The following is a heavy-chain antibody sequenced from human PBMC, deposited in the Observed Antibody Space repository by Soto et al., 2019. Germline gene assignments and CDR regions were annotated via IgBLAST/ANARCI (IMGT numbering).Heavy chain of an antibody. Sequence: GGPLRLCCAASVFPFSNAWMNWVRQAPGKGLGGVGRIKSKTDGGTTDYAAPVKGRFTISRDDSKNTLYLQMNSLKTEDTAVYYCTTDLGRGYDIYYFDNWGQGTLVTVSS. CDR2: IKSKTDGGTT. CDR1: VFPFSNAW. V-gene: IGHV3-15*07. D-gene: IGHD5-12*01. J-gene: IGHJ4*02. CDR3: TTDLGRGYDIYYFDN.